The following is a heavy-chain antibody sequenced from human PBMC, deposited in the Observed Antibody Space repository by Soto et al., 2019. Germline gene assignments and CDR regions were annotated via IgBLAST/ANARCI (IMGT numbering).Heavy chain of an antibody. J-gene: IGHJ6*02. CDR3: ARGGLQHALDV. V-gene: IGHV3-74*03. CDR2: VNNDGADT. CDR1: GFTFSNYW. Sequence: EVQLVESGGGLVQPGGSLRLSCAASGFTFSNYWMYWVRQAPGKGLVWVSRVNNDGADTTHADSVKGRFTISRDNAENTLYLQMNSLRDEDTGVYYCARGGLQHALDVWGQGSTFTVSS. D-gene: IGHD6-13*01.